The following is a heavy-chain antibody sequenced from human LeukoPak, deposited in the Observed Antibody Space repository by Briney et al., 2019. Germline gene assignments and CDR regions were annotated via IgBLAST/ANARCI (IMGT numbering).Heavy chain of an antibody. CDR2: IKQDGSEK. CDR1: GFTFSSYW. V-gene: IGHV3-7*01. J-gene: IGHJ4*02. Sequence: PGGSLRLPCAASGFTFSSYWISWVRQAPGKGLEWVANIKQDGSEKYYVDSVKGRFTISRDNAKNSVYLQMNSLRAEDTAVYYCASGYCSGGTCGLDYWGQGTLITVSS. CDR3: ASGYCSGGTCGLDY. D-gene: IGHD2-15*01.